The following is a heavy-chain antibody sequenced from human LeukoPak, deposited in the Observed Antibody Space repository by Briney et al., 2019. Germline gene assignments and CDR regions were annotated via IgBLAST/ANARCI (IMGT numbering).Heavy chain of an antibody. V-gene: IGHV3-33*01. CDR2: IWYDGSNK. Sequence: GGSLTLSCAASGFTFSSYGMHWVRQAPGKGLEWVAVIWYDGSNKYYADSVKGRFTISRDNSKNTLYLQMNSLRAEDTAVYYCARARGYSAYDDFPYWGQGTLVTVSS. J-gene: IGHJ4*02. CDR1: GFTFSSYG. D-gene: IGHD5-12*01. CDR3: ARARGYSAYDDFPY.